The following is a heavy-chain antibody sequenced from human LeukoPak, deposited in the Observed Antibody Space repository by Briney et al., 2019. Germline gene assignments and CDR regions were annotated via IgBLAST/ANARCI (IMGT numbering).Heavy chain of an antibody. J-gene: IGHJ4*02. D-gene: IGHD6-13*01. CDR2: ISGSGGST. CDR1: GFTFSSYA. Sequence: GGSLRLSCAASGFTFSSYAMSWVRQAPGKGLEWVSAISGSGGSTYYADSVKGRFTISRDNSKNTLYLQMNSLRAEDTAVYYYANGYSSSWYFDYWGQGTLVTVSS. CDR3: ANGYSSSWYFDY. V-gene: IGHV3-23*01.